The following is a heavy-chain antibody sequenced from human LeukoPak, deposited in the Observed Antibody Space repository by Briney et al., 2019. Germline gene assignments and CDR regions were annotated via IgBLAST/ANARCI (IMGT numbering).Heavy chain of an antibody. Sequence: ASVKVSCKASGGTFRSYVITWVRQAPGQGLEWMGIINPSGGSTSYAQKFQGRVTMTRDTSTSTVYMELSSLRSEDTAVYYCARDLGYSSGWFDYWGQGTLVTVSS. D-gene: IGHD6-19*01. V-gene: IGHV1-46*01. CDR2: INPSGGST. CDR1: GGTFRSYV. J-gene: IGHJ4*02. CDR3: ARDLGYSSGWFDY.